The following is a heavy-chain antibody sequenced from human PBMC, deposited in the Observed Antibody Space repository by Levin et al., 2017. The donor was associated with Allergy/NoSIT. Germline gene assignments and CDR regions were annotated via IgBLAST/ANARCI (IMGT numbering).Heavy chain of an antibody. CDR2: IYTSGSI. CDR1: GGSISSGSYY. D-gene: IGHD3-10*01. CDR3: ARDPRGVIDAYDI. V-gene: IGHV4-61*02. Sequence: SETLSLTCTASGGSISSGSYYWSWIRQPAGMGLEWIGRIYTSGSINYNPSLKSRVTISVDTSKNQFSLKLSSVTAADTAVYYCARDPRGVIDAYDIWGQGTMVIVSS. J-gene: IGHJ3*02.